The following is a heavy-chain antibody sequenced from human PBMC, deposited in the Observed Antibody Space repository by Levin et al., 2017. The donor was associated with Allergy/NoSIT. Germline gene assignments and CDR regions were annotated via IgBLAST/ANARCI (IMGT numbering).Heavy chain of an antibody. CDR3: ARWRWLSGANWFDP. CDR1: GYTFTGYY. CDR2: INPNSGGT. V-gene: IGHV1-2*02. J-gene: IGHJ5*02. Sequence: GESLKISCKASGYTFTGYYMHWVRQAPGQGLEWMGWINPNSGGTNYAQKFQGRVTMTRDTSISTAYMELSRLRSDDTAVYYCARWRWLSGANWFDPWGQGTLVTVSS. D-gene: IGHD3-22*01.